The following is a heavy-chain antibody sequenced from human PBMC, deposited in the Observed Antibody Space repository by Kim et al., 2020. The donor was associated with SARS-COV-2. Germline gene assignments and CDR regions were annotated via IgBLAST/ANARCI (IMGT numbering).Heavy chain of an antibody. CDR3: ARDPYYYGSGSKGRFDP. Sequence: VKGRFTISRDNAKNSRYLQMNSLRAEDTAVYYCARDPYYYGSGSKGRFDPWGQGTLVTVSS. J-gene: IGHJ5*02. D-gene: IGHD3-10*01. V-gene: IGHV3-11*06.